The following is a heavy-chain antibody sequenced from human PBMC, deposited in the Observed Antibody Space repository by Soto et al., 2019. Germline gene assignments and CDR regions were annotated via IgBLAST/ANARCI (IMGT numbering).Heavy chain of an antibody. CDR3: AGLPSVYSNFALNWFDP. J-gene: IGHJ5*02. V-gene: IGHV1-69*13. CDR2: IIPIFGTA. CDR1: GGTFSSYA. Sequence: ASVKVSCKASGGTFSSYAISWVRQAPGQGLEWMGGIIPIFGTANYAQKFQGRVTITADESTSTAYMELSSLRSEDTAVYYCAGLPSVYSNFALNWFDPWGQGTLVTVSS. D-gene: IGHD4-4*01.